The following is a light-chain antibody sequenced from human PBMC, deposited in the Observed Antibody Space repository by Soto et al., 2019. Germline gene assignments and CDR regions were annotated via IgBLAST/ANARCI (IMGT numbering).Light chain of an antibody. Sequence: DIQMTQSPSSLSGSVGDRVTITCRASQSIATYLNWYQQKPGKAPKLLIYGASSLQSGVPLRFSGSGSGTDFTLTISCLQPEDFATYYCQQSYSTPLTFGGGTKVEIK. CDR2: GAS. CDR3: QQSYSTPLT. V-gene: IGKV1-39*01. J-gene: IGKJ4*01. CDR1: QSIATY.